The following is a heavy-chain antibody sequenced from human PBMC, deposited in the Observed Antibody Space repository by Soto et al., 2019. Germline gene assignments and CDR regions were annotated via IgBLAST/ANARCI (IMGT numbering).Heavy chain of an antibody. CDR2: ISGYNDKT. V-gene: IGHV1-18*01. CDR3: ARDGCQLVQHRQH. J-gene: IGHJ1*01. Sequence: QVQLVQSGAEVKKPGASVKVSCKTSGYIFTEYGITWVRQAPGQGLECMGWISGYNDKTNYAQHFQGRVTMTTAASTTTAYMELRDLRPDDTAVYYCARDGCQLVQHRQHWGQGTLVSVSS. CDR1: GYIFTEYG. D-gene: IGHD1-1*01.